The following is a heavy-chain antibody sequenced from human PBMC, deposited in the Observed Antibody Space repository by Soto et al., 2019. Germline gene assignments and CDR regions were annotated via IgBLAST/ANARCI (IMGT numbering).Heavy chain of an antibody. Sequence: GGSLRLSCAASGFTFSSYAMSWVRQAPGKGLEWVSTISGRGGSTYYADSVKGRFTISRDNSKNTLYLQMNSLRAEDTAVYYCAKTPGGVVVSDFDYWGQGTLVTVSS. V-gene: IGHV3-23*01. D-gene: IGHD2-15*01. CDR3: AKTPGGVVVSDFDY. CDR2: ISGRGGST. CDR1: GFTFSSYA. J-gene: IGHJ4*02.